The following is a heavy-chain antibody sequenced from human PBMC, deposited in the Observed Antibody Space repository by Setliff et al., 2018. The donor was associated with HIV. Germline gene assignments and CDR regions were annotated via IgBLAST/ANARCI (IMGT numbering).Heavy chain of an antibody. J-gene: IGHJ4*02. CDR2: IYFSGSA. Sequence: LSLTCTVSGDSIGTTTYYWGWIRQSPEKGLEWIGSIYFSGSAYYNPSLESRVTISVDTSKNQFSLKLNSVTAADTAVYYCARHGNQWLVTIDYWGQGTLVTVSS. D-gene: IGHD6-19*01. CDR3: ARHGNQWLVTIDY. CDR1: GDSIGTTTYY. V-gene: IGHV4-39*01.